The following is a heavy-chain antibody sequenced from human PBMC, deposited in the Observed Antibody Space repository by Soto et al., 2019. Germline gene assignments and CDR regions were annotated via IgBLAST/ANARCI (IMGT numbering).Heavy chain of an antibody. CDR3: ARPRLYCSGGSCSYYYYGMDV. CDR1: GGSFSGYY. CDR2: INHSGST. D-gene: IGHD2-15*01. Sequence: QVQLQQWGAGLLKPSETLSLTCAVYGGSFSGYYWSWIRQPPGKGLEWIGEINHSGSTNYNPSLKRRVTISVDTSENQCSLTLSSVTAADTAVYYCARPRLYCSGGSCSYYYYGMDVWGQGTTVTVSS. J-gene: IGHJ6*02. V-gene: IGHV4-34*01.